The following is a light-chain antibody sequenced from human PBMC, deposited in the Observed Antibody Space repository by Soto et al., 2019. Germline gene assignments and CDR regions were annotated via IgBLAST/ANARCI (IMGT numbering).Light chain of an antibody. CDR2: GAS. Sequence: DIQMTQSPSSRSASAGGGGTITCQASHDITNYLNWYQQKPGKGPRLLIYGASNLETGVPSRFSGSGFGTDFSFTISSLQPEDFATYYCQQYDSLPTFGGGTKVDIK. CDR1: HDITNY. CDR3: QQYDSLPT. V-gene: IGKV1-33*01. J-gene: IGKJ4*01.